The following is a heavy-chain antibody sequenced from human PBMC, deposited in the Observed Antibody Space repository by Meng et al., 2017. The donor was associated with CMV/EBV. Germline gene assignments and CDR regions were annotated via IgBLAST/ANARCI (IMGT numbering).Heavy chain of an antibody. Sequence: VQLLGAGGGLVPPGGSLRLSCAAAGFTFSSYWMHWVRKAPGKGLVWVSRINSDGSSTSYADSVKGRFTISRDNAKNTLYLQMNSLRAEDTAVYYCARDRLLGWFDPWGQGTLVTVSS. D-gene: IGHD7-27*01. V-gene: IGHV3-74*01. CDR1: GFTFSSYW. J-gene: IGHJ5*02. CDR2: INSDGSST. CDR3: ARDRLLGWFDP.